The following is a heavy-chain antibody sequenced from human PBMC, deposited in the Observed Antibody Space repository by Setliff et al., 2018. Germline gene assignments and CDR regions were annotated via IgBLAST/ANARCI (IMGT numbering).Heavy chain of an antibody. D-gene: IGHD1-26*01. V-gene: IGHV3-23*01. CDR1: GFTVSSYA. CDR2: LNDVGHNT. Sequence: PGGSLRLSCAASGFTVSSYAMSWVRQAPGKGLEWVCGLNDVGHNTYYADSVKGRFTISRDNAKNSLYLQMNSLRAEDTAVYYCARSGNYRVDYGGQGTLVTVSS. J-gene: IGHJ4*02. CDR3: ARSGNYRVDY.